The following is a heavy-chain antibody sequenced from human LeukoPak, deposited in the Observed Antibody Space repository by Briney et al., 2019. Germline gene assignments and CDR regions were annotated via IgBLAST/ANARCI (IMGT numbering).Heavy chain of an antibody. Sequence: ASVKVSCKASGYTLTSYYMHWVRQAPGQGLEWMGIINPSGGSTSYAQKFQGRVTMTRDTPTNTVYMEMSSLRIEDTAVYHCASVYLHGMDVWGQGTTVTVSS. D-gene: IGHD1-14*01. J-gene: IGHJ6*02. V-gene: IGHV1-46*01. CDR3: ASVYLHGMDV. CDR2: INPSGGST. CDR1: GYTLTSYY.